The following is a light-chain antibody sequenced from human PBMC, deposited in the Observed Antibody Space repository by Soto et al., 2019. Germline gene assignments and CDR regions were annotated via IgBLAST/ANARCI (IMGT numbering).Light chain of an antibody. CDR2: DVS. CDR3: SSYSRSSTRV. CDR1: SSDIGAYNY. V-gene: IGLV2-14*01. J-gene: IGLJ1*01. Sequence: QSALTQPASVSGSPGQSITISCTGTSSDIGAYNYVSWYQQHPGKAPKLMIYDVSDRPSGVSNRFSGSKSGNTASLTIFGLQAEDEADYYCSSYSRSSTRVFGTGTKVTVL.